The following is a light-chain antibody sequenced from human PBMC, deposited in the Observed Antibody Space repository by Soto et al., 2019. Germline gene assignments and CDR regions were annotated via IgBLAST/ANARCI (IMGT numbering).Light chain of an antibody. J-gene: IGKJ1*01. CDR1: QSVRTN. Sequence: EVVLTQSPATLSVSAGGTVTLSCRASQSVRTNVAWYQQIPGQAPRLLVYGASTRATGVPARFTGSGSGIEFSLTISSLLSEDSAFYYCQQYFNSPLTWTLGPGTKV. CDR3: QQYFNSPLTWT. CDR2: GAS. V-gene: IGKV3-15*01.